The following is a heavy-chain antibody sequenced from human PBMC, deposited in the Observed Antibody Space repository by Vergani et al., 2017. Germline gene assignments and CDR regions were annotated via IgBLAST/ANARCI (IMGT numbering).Heavy chain of an antibody. Sequence: EVQLLESGGGLVQPGGSLSLYCEASGFSFPGYAMSWVRQAPGKGLEWVSSVSGSSATPYYADSVKGRFIISRDNSKNTLYLEMNSLRGDDTAIYYCVRARXSGPCFMYNWFDSWCQGTLFTVSS. CDR1: GFSFPGYA. D-gene: IGHD5-12*01. CDR2: VSGSSATP. J-gene: IGHJ5*01. V-gene: IGHV3-23*01. CDR3: VRARXSGPCFMYNWFDS.